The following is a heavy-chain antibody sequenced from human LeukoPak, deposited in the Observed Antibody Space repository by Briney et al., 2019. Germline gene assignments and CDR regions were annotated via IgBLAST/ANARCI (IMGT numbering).Heavy chain of an antibody. CDR3: ARAVTTTHFDY. V-gene: IGHV3-30-3*01. CDR1: GFTFSSYA. J-gene: IGHJ4*02. Sequence: PGGSLRLSCAASGFTFSSYAMHWVRQAPGKGLEWVAVISYDGSNKNYADSVKGRFTISRDNSKNTLYLQMNSLRAEDTAVYYCARAVTTTHFDYWGQGTLVTVSS. D-gene: IGHD1-1*01. CDR2: ISYDGSNK.